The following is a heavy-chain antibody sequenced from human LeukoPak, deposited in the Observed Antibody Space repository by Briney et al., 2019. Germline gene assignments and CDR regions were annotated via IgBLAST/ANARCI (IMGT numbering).Heavy chain of an antibody. Sequence: ASVKVSCKASGYTFTSYYMHWVRQAPGQGLEWMGIINPSGGSTSYAQKFQGRVTMTRDMSTSTVYMELSSLRSEDTAVYYCARDDFLAATPYWGQGTLVTVSS. CDR2: INPSGGST. CDR3: ARDDFLAATPY. CDR1: GYTFTSYY. V-gene: IGHV1-46*01. D-gene: IGHD2-15*01. J-gene: IGHJ4*02.